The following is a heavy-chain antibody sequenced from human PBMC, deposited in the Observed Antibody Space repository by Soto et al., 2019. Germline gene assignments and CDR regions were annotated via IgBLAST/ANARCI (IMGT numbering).Heavy chain of an antibody. D-gene: IGHD1-1*01. Sequence: PGEALKISWKGSGYSFTSYWIGWVRQMPGKGMELMVIIYPGDSDTRYSTSFQGQVTISADKSISTAYLQWSSLNASDTAMYYCARLTTINGMHXWGQGTTVTVS. CDR3: ARLTTINGMHX. V-gene: IGHV5-51*01. CDR2: IYPGDSDT. CDR1: GYSFTSYW. J-gene: IGHJ6*02.